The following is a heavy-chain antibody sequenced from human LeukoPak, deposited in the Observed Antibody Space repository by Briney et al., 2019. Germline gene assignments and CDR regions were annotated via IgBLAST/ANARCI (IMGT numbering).Heavy chain of an antibody. D-gene: IGHD2-15*01. CDR3: ARGLHCSGGSCYSADY. Sequence: SETLSLTCAVSGGSISSGGYSWSWIRQPPGKGLEWIGYIYHSGSTYYNPSLKSRVTISVDRSKNQFSLKLSSVTAADTAVYYCARGLHCSGGSCYSADYWGQGTLVTVSS. CDR1: GGSISSGGYS. V-gene: IGHV4-30-2*01. CDR2: IYHSGST. J-gene: IGHJ4*02.